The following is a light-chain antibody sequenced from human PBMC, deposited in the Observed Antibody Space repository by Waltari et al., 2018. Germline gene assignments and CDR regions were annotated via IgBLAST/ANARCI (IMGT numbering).Light chain of an antibody. CDR3: QQYNSDSYT. Sequence: DIQMTQSPSTLSASVGDRVTITCRASHGISSWLAWYQQKPGKAPKLLIYTASSLESGVPSRFSGSGSGTEFTLTISSLQPDDFATYYCQQYNSDSYTFGPGTKVDIK. CDR1: HGISSW. CDR2: TAS. V-gene: IGKV1-5*03. J-gene: IGKJ3*01.